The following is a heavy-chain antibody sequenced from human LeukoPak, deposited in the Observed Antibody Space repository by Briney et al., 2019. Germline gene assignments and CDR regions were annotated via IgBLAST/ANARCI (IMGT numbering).Heavy chain of an antibody. V-gene: IGHV3-73*01. CDR1: GFTFSGSA. Sequence: GGSLRLSCAASGFTFSGSAMHWVRQASGKGLEWVGRIRSKANSYATAYAASVKGRFTTSRDDSKNTAYLQMNSLKTEDTAVYYCTRPGYSSSWPYYYYYMDVWGKGTTVTVSS. CDR2: IRSKANSYAT. CDR3: TRPGYSSSWPYYYYYMDV. J-gene: IGHJ6*03. D-gene: IGHD6-13*01.